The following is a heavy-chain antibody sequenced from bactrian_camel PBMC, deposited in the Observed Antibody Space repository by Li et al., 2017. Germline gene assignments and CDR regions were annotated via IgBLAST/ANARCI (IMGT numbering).Heavy chain of an antibody. J-gene: IGHJ4*01. V-gene: IGHV3S54*01. Sequence: HVQLVESGGGSVQTGGSLRLSCAASKHIFSFACMGWFRQAPGKEREGVASLNFGGTATFYKESVKGRFTISQDKSKSTVYLQMDSLKPEDTAMYRCATDQYYGGSLEGNLCAEFTYYGQGTQVTVS. D-gene: IGHD1*01. CDR1: KHIFSFAC. CDR2: LNFGGTAT.